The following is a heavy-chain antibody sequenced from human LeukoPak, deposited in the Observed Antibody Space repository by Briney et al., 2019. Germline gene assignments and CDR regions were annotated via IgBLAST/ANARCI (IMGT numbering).Heavy chain of an antibody. CDR2: IWYDGSSR. CDR3: ARDHADCSGGRCHSISQDFYMDV. V-gene: IGHV3-33*01. J-gene: IGHJ6*03. CDR1: GFTFSSFA. D-gene: IGHD2-15*01. Sequence: GGSLRLSCAASGFTFSSFAIHWVRQAPGKGLEWVAIIWYDGSSRYFADSVKGRFTVSRDNSKNTLSLQMNSLRAEDTAVYYCARDHADCSGGRCHSISQDFYMDVWGKGTTVTVSS.